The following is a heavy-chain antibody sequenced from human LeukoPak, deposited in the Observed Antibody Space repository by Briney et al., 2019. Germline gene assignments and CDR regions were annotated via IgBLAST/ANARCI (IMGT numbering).Heavy chain of an antibody. D-gene: IGHD2-15*01. CDR3: ARDSCSGGSCTSPWFDP. J-gene: IGHJ5*02. CDR2: ISPNSGGT. Sequence: GASVKVSFKASGYTFTGYYMHWVRQAPGQGLEWMGWISPNSGGTNYAQKFQGRVTMTRDTSISTAYMELSRLRSDDTAVYYCARDSCSGGSCTSPWFDPWGQGTLVTVSS. CDR1: GYTFTGYY. V-gene: IGHV1-2*02.